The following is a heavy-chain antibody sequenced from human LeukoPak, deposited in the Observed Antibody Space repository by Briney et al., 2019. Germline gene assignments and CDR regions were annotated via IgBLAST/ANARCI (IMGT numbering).Heavy chain of an antibody. J-gene: IGHJ4*02. D-gene: IGHD3-10*01. CDR1: GFTFSSYG. V-gene: IGHV3-23*01. CDR3: ARTGWFETYYFDY. CDR2: ISGSGGST. Sequence: GGSLRLSCAASGFTFSSYGMTWVRQAPGKGLEWVSGISGSGGSTYYADSVKGRFTISRDKSKNTLYLQMYSLRAEDTAVYYCARTGWFETYYFDYWGQGTLVTVSS.